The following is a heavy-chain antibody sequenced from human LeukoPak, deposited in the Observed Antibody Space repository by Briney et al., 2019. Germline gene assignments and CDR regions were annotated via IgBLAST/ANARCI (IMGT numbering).Heavy chain of an antibody. CDR1: GFTFNDYA. J-gene: IGHJ4*02. D-gene: IGHD2-2*01. Sequence: PGTSLRLSCAASGFTFNDYAMHWVRQAPGTGLEWVSAISGSGGSTYYADSVKGRFTISRDNSKNTLYLQMNSLRAEDTAVYYCAKVSLVPAAMGSNGDYWGQGTLVTVSS. CDR2: ISGSGGST. V-gene: IGHV3-23*01. CDR3: AKVSLVPAAMGSNGDY.